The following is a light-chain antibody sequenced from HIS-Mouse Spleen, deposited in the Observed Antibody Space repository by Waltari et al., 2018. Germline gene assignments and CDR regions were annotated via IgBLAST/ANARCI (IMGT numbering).Light chain of an antibody. Sequence: EIVLTQSPATLSLSPGERATLSCRASQSVSSYLAWYPQKPCQAPRLLIYDASNRATGIPARFSGSGSGTDFTLTISSLEPEDFAVYYCQQRSNWPPLTFGGGTKVEIK. J-gene: IGKJ4*01. CDR3: QQRSNWPPLT. CDR2: DAS. CDR1: QSVSSY. V-gene: IGKV3-11*01.